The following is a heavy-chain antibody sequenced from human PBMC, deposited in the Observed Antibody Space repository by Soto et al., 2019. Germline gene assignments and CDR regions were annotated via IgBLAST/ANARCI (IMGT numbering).Heavy chain of an antibody. Sequence: GASVKVSCKASGYTFTSYYMHWVRQAPGQGLEWMGIINPSGGSTSYAQKFQGRVTMIRDTSTSTVYMELSSLRSEDTAVYYCARDTVQLEQYRYYYYYYMDVWGKGTTVTVSS. CDR3: ARDTVQLEQYRYYYYYYMDV. CDR2: INPSGGST. D-gene: IGHD1-1*01. J-gene: IGHJ6*03. V-gene: IGHV1-46*03. CDR1: GYTFTSYY.